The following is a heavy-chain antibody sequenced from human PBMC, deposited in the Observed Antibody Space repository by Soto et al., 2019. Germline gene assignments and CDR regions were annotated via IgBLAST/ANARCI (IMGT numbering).Heavy chain of an antibody. J-gene: IGHJ4*02. Sequence: SETLSLTCAVYGGSFSGYYWSWIRQPPGKGLEWIGYIYYSGSTNYNPSLKSRVTISVDTSKNQFSLKLSSVTAADTAVYYCARDSDGYDFWSGAYDYWGQGTLVTVSS. CDR1: GGSFSGYY. V-gene: IGHV4-59*01. CDR3: ARDSDGYDFWSGAYDY. CDR2: IYYSGST. D-gene: IGHD3-3*01.